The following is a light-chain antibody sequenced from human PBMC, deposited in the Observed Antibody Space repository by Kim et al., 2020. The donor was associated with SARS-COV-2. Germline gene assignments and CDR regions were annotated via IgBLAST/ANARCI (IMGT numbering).Light chain of an antibody. V-gene: IGKV4-1*01. CDR1: QTVLDNSSNKNY. CDR2: WES. J-gene: IGKJ2*03. Sequence: ANLNCKSGQTVLDNSSNKNYLAWYQQKPGQAPKLLIYWESIRESGVSDRFSGSGSETDFTLTISSLQAKDVAVYYCKQYYSTPPSFGQGTKLEI. CDR3: KQYYSTPPS.